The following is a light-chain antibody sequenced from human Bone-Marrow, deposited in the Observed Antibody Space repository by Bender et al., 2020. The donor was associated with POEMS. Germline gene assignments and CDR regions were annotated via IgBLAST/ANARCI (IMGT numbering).Light chain of an antibody. CDR1: SSDVGGYNH. CDR3: QSYDNSLGGWV. CDR2: DVS. J-gene: IGLJ3*02. V-gene: IGLV2-8*01. Sequence: QSALTQPPSASGSPGQSVTISCTGTSSDVGGYNHVSWYQQHPDKAPKLMIYDVSKRPSGVPDRFSGSKSGNTASLAITGLQAEDEGDYYCQSYDNSLGGWVFGGGTKLTVL.